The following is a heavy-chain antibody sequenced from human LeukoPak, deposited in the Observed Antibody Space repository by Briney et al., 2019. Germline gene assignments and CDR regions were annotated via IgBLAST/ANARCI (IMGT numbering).Heavy chain of an antibody. J-gene: IGHJ6*02. V-gene: IGHV1-18*01. Sequence: ASLKVSCKASGYTFTSYGISWVRQAPGQGLEWMGWISAYNGDTKYAQKLQGRVTMTTDTSTSTAYMELRSLRSDDTAVFFCARDKEGLTYYYYGMDVWGQGTTVTVSS. CDR1: GYTFTSYG. CDR2: ISAYNGDT. D-gene: IGHD4/OR15-4a*01. CDR3: ARDKEGLTYYYYGMDV.